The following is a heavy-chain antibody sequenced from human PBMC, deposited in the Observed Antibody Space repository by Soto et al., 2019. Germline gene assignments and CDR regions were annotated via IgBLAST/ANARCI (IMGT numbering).Heavy chain of an antibody. J-gene: IGHJ6*02. V-gene: IGHV3-48*02. Sequence: GGSLRLSCAASGFTFSSYDMKWVRQAPGKGLEWISYISSDSSTIDYADSVKGRFTISRDNAKNSLYLQMNSLRDEGTAVYYCARRRKDDILTGYLYYYYGMDVWGQGTTVTVSS. CDR2: ISSDSSTI. CDR3: ARRRKDDILTGYLYYYYGMDV. CDR1: GFTFSSYD. D-gene: IGHD3-9*01.